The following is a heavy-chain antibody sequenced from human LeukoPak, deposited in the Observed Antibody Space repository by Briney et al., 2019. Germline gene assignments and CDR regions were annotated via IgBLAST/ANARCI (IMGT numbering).Heavy chain of an antibody. D-gene: IGHD3-22*01. CDR3: ARGPHYHDSSGYSPSYSYAMDV. Sequence: SETLSLTCTVSGGSISSYYWSWIRQPPGKGLEWIGYIYYSGSTNYNPSLRSRVTISVDTSKNQFSMALRSVTAADTAVYYCARGPHYHDSSGYSPSYSYAMDVWGQGTTVTVSS. J-gene: IGHJ6*02. V-gene: IGHV4-59*01. CDR2: IYYSGST. CDR1: GGSISSYY.